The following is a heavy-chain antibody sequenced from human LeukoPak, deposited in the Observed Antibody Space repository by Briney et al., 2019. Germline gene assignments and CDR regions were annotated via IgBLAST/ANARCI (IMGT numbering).Heavy chain of an antibody. V-gene: IGHV3-74*01. Sequence: GGSLRLSCAASGFTFSSYWMHWVRQAPGKGLVRVSRINSDGSSTSYADSVKGRFTISRDNAKNTLYLQMNSLRAEDTAVYYCARSGGYYDSSGYYVDYWGQGTLVTVSS. J-gene: IGHJ4*02. CDR2: INSDGSST. CDR1: GFTFSSYW. CDR3: ARSGGYYDSSGYYVDY. D-gene: IGHD3-22*01.